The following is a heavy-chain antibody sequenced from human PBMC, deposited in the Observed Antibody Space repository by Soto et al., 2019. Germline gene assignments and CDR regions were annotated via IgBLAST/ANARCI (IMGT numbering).Heavy chain of an antibody. V-gene: IGHV5-51*01. Sequence: PGESLKISCTGSGHSFTSYWIGWVRQMPGKGLEWIGIIYPGDSDTIYSPSFQGQVTISADKSISTAYLQWSSLKASDTAMYYCVRRGPLAEIYFDYWGQGTLVTVSS. J-gene: IGHJ4*02. CDR2: IYPGDSDT. D-gene: IGHD5-12*01. CDR3: VRRGPLAEIYFDY. CDR1: GHSFTSYW.